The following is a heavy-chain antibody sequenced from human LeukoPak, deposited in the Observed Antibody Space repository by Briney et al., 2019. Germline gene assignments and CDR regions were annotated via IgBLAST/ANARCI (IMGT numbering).Heavy chain of an antibody. CDR3: ARGRVVIPEGPDY. Sequence: GGSLRLSCAASGLTFSSHWMHWVRQAPGKGLVWVSRITNDGSSTTYADSVKGRFTISRDNAKNMLYLQVNSLRAEDTAVYYCARGRVVIPEGPDYWGQGTLVTVSS. V-gene: IGHV3-74*01. D-gene: IGHD3-10*01. J-gene: IGHJ4*02. CDR2: ITNDGSST. CDR1: GLTFSSHW.